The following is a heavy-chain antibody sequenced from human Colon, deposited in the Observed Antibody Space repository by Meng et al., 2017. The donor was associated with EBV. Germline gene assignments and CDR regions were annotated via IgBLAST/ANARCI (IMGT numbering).Heavy chain of an antibody. J-gene: IGHJ4*02. CDR2: IYYTGST. Sequence: ARPQVSGPGLVKPSQSLSLTCTVSGGSINSGDYYWSWIRQPPVKGLEWIGYIYYTGSTYYNPSLKSRVTISMDTSKNQFSLRLSSVTAADTAVYYCARNYYFDYWGQGTLVTVSS. CDR1: GGSINSGDYY. V-gene: IGHV4-30-4*01. CDR3: ARNYYFDY.